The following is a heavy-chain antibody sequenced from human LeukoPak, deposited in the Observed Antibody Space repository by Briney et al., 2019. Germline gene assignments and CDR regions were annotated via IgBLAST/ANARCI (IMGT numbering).Heavy chain of an antibody. V-gene: IGHV3-11*01. Sequence: KSGGSLRLSCAAAGFTFSDYYMSWIRQAPGKGLEWVSYISSSGSTIYYADSVKGRFTISRDNAKNSLYLQMNSLRAKDTAVYYCASVGLCDSSGLDAFDIWGQGTMVTVSS. CDR1: GFTFSDYY. D-gene: IGHD3-22*01. CDR3: ASVGLCDSSGLDAFDI. CDR2: ISSSGSTI. J-gene: IGHJ3*02.